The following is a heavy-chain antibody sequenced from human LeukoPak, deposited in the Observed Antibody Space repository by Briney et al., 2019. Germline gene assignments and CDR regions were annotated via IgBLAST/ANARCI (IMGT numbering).Heavy chain of an antibody. V-gene: IGHV4-61*01. J-gene: IGHJ4*02. CDR2: IYYSGST. CDR1: GGSISSGSYY. CDR3: AGSIAAAGNRFSAIPQIDY. Sequence: SETLSLTCTVSGGSISSGSYYWSWIRQPPGKGLEWIGYIYYSGSTNYNPSLKSRVTISVDTSKNQFSLKLSSVTAADTAVYYCAGSIAAAGNRFSAIPQIDYWGQGTLVTVSS. D-gene: IGHD6-13*01.